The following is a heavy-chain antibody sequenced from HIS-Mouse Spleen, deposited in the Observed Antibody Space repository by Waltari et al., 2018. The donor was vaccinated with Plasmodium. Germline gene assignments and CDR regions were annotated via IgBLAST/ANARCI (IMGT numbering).Heavy chain of an antibody. Sequence: QVQLQESGPGLVTPSETLSLTCPVSGGSISSYHWSWTRQPPGKGLEWIGYIYYSGSTNYNPSLKSRVTISVDTSKNQFSLKLSSVTAADTAVYYCARLRYSYGYFDYWGQGTLVTVSS. D-gene: IGHD5-18*01. CDR3: ARLRYSYGYFDY. J-gene: IGHJ4*02. V-gene: IGHV4-59*08. CDR2: IYYSGST. CDR1: GGSISSYH.